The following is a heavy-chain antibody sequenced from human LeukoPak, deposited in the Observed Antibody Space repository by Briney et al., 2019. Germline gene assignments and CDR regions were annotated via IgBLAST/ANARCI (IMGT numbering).Heavy chain of an antibody. J-gene: IGHJ3*01. CDR2: ITRRVHTT. CDR3: AMETNGDYLGAFDF. D-gene: IGHD4-17*01. V-gene: IGHV3-23*01. Sequence: GGSLRLFCVGSGFTFSSYGMTWVRQAAAQGLDWVSAITRRVHTTRYGESVHGRSTVYRHNYSKTLFFATTNLRAEHAAVYYCAMETNGDYLGAFDFRGQGTLVTVSS. CDR1: GFTFSSYG.